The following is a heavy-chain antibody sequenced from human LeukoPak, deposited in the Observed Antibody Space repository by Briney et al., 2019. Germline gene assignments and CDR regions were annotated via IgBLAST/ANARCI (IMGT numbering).Heavy chain of an antibody. Sequence: PGGSLRLSCAASGFTFSSYAMSWVRQAPGKGREWVSAISGSVGSTYYADSVKGRFTISRDNSKNTLYLQMNSLRAEDTAVYYCARLGYCSGGSCYDAAFDIWGQGTMVTVSS. D-gene: IGHD2-15*01. V-gene: IGHV3-23*01. CDR2: ISGSVGST. CDR1: GFTFSSYA. CDR3: ARLGYCSGGSCYDAAFDI. J-gene: IGHJ3*02.